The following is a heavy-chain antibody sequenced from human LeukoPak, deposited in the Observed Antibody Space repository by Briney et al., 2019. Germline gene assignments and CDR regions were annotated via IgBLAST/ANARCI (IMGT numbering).Heavy chain of an antibody. D-gene: IGHD1-26*01. J-gene: IGHJ4*02. CDR3: ATGGYSGSYFAFDY. CDR1: GYTLTELS. CDR2: FDPEDGET. V-gene: IGHV1-24*01. Sequence: ASVKVSCKVSGYTLTELSMHWVRQAPGKGLEGMGGFDPEDGETIYAQKFQGRVTMTEDTSTDTAYMELSSLRSEDTAVYYCATGGYSGSYFAFDYWGQGTLVTVSS.